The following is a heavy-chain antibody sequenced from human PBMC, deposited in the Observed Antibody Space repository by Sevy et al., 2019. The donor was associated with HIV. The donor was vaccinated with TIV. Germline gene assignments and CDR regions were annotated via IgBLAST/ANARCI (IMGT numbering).Heavy chain of an antibody. CDR1: GFTFSSYG. V-gene: IGHV3-30*18. CDR2: ISYDGSNK. Sequence: GPLRLSCAASGFTFSSYGMHWVRQAPGKGLEWVAVISYDGSNKYYADSVKGRFTISRDNSKNTLYLQMNSLRAEDTAVYYCAKDSHYYDSSGYLVLMDYWGQGTLVTVSS. D-gene: IGHD3-22*01. J-gene: IGHJ4*02. CDR3: AKDSHYYDSSGYLVLMDY.